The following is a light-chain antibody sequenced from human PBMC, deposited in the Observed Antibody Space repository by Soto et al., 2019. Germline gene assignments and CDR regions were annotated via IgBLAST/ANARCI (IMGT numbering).Light chain of an antibody. CDR3: GTWDGSLSAKV. CDR2: DTD. J-gene: IGLJ3*02. CDR1: SSNIGNNY. Sequence: QSVLTQPPSVSAAPGQKVTISCSGSSSNIGNNYVSWYQQLPGPAPKLLIYDTDKRPSGIPDRFAGSKSGTSATLGITGLQTGDEADYFCGTWDGSLSAKVFGGGTKLTVL. V-gene: IGLV1-51*01.